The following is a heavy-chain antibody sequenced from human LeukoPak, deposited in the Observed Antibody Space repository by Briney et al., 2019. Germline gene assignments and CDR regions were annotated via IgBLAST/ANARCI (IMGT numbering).Heavy chain of an antibody. CDR3: ARERYGLGSYYFDY. V-gene: IGHV4-59*12. CDR2: IYYSGST. CDR1: GGSISSYY. D-gene: IGHD3-10*01. J-gene: IGHJ4*02. Sequence: SETLSLTCTVSGGSISSYYWSWIRQPPGKGLEWIGYIYYSGSTNYNPSLKSRVTISVDTSKNQFSLKLSSVTAADTAVYYCARERYGLGSYYFDYWGQGTLVTVSS.